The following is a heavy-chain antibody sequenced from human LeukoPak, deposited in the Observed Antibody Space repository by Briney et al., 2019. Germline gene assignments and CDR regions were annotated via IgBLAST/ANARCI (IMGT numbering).Heavy chain of an antibody. CDR2: IYYSGST. Sequence: SETLSLTCTVSGGSISSSSYYWGWIRQPPGKGLEWIGSIYYSGSTYYNPSPKSRVTISVDTSKSQFSLKLSSVTAADTAVYYCARDAAGAVAGPEYWGQGTLVTVSS. D-gene: IGHD6-19*01. CDR3: ARDAAGAVAGPEY. V-gene: IGHV4-39*07. CDR1: GGSISSSSYY. J-gene: IGHJ4*02.